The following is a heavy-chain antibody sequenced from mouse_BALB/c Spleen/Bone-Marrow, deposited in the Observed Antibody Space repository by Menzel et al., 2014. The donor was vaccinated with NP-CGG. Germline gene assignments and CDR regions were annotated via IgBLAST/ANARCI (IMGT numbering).Heavy chain of an antibody. Sequence: VHVKQSGAELVKPGASVKLSCTASGFNIKDTYMHWVKQRPEQGLEWIGRIDPANGNTKYDPKFRGKATITADTSSNTAYLQLSSLTSEDTAVYYCAAYYRYLAWFAYWGQGTLVTVSA. V-gene: IGHV14-3*02. D-gene: IGHD2-14*01. J-gene: IGHJ3*01. CDR1: GFNIKDTY. CDR3: AAYYRYLAWFAY. CDR2: IDPANGNT.